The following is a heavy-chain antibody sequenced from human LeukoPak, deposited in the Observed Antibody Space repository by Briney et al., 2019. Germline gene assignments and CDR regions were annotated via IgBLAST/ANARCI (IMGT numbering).Heavy chain of an antibody. Sequence: GESLKISCKGSGYRFTNYWIGWVRQMPGKGLEWVGIIYPGDSDTRYSPSFQGQVTISADKSISTAYLQWSSLKASDTAMYYCARSRGQQLNYFDYWGQGTLVTVSS. J-gene: IGHJ4*02. V-gene: IGHV5-51*01. CDR1: GYRFTNYW. CDR3: ARSRGQQLNYFDY. D-gene: IGHD6-13*01. CDR2: IYPGDSDT.